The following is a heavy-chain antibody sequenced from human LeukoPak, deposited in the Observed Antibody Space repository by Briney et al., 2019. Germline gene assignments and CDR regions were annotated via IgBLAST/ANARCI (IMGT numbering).Heavy chain of an antibody. D-gene: IGHD2-15*01. J-gene: IGHJ4*02. V-gene: IGHV3-21*01. CDR2: ISSSSSYI. CDR1: GFTFSSYS. Sequence: KPGGSLRLSCAASGFTFSSYSMSWVRQAPGKGLEWVSSISSSSSYIYYADSVKGRFTISRDNAKNSLYLQMNSLRAEDTAVYYCARVGCSGGSCYQRRYYFDYWGQGTLVTVSS. CDR3: ARVGCSGGSCYQRRYYFDY.